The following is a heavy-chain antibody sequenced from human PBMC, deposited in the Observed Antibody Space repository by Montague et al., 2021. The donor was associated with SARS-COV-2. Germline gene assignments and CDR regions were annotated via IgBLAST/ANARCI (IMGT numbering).Heavy chain of an antibody. CDR1: GFTFSSYS. CDR2: ISSSSSYI. D-gene: IGHD6-19*01. CDR3: ARGPYSSDQLFHYYYGMDV. Sequence: SLRFSCAASGFTFSSYSMNWVRQAPGKGLEWVSSISSSSSYIYYADSVKGRFTISRDNAKNSLYLQMNSLRAEDTAVYYCARGPYSSDQLFHYYYGMDVWGQGTTVTVSS. J-gene: IGHJ6*02. V-gene: IGHV3-21*01.